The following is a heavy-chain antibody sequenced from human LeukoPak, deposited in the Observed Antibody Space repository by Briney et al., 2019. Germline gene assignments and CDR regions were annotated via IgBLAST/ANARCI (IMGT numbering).Heavy chain of an antibody. CDR1: GFTFSSYS. J-gene: IGHJ4*02. V-gene: IGHV3-48*01. Sequence: GGSLRLSCAASGFTFSSYSMNWVRQAPGKWLEWVSYISSSSSTIYYADPVKGRFTISRDNSKNTLYLQMNSLRAEDTAVYYCAKLPGESDYWGQGTLVTVSS. CDR3: AKLPGESDY. D-gene: IGHD4-17*01. CDR2: ISSSSSTI.